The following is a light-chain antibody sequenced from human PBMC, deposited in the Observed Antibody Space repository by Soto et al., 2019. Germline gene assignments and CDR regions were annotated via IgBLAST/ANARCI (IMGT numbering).Light chain of an antibody. Sequence: QSVLTQPPSASGSPGQSVTIPCTGTSSDVGGYNYVSWYQQHPGKAPKLMIYEVTKRPSGVPDRFSGSKSGDTASLTVSGLQAEDEADYYCSSYAGSNNFPYVFGTGTKVTVL. CDR1: SSDVGGYNY. J-gene: IGLJ1*01. CDR3: SSYAGSNNFPYV. CDR2: EVT. V-gene: IGLV2-8*01.